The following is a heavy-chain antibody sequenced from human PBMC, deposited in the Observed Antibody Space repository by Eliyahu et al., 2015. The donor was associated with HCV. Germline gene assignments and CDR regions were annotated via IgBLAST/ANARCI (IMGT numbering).Heavy chain of an antibody. CDR1: GFTXRSYG. CDR3: AKDMDVNYGNYFDY. Sequence: QVQLVESGGGVVQPGRSLRXXXAAXGFTXRSYGMHWVXQAPGXGLEWVXVISSDGSVKFYADSVKGRFTISRDNSKNTLYLQVNSLRAEDTSVYYCAKDMDVNYGNYFDYWGQGSLVAVSS. D-gene: IGHD4-17*01. J-gene: IGHJ4*02. CDR2: ISSDGSVK. V-gene: IGHV3-30*18.